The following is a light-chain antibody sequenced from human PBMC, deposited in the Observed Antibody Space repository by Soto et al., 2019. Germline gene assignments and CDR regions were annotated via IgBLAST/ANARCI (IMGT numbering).Light chain of an antibody. Sequence: QPVLTQSSSAAASLGSSVKLTCTLISGHSSYIIAWHQQQPGKAPRYLMKVEGSGTYNKGIVVPARFSGYSSGADRYLTISNLQFEDEADYYCATWDRNTRVFGGGTKLTVL. CDR3: ATWDRNTRV. CDR2: VEGSGTY. J-gene: IGLJ3*02. V-gene: IGLV4-60*02. CDR1: SGHSSYI.